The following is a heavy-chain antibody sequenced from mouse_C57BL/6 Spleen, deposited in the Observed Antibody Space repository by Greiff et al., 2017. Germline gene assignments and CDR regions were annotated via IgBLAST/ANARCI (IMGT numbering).Heavy chain of an antibody. CDR3: AKCYWTGPGAMDY. Sequence: QVQLQQSGAELARPGASVKMSCKASGYTFTSYTMHWVKQRPGQGLEWIGYINPSSGYTKYTQKFTDKATFTADKSSNTDYRQLSSLTSEDTAVYYCAKCYWTGPGAMDYWGQGTTVTVSS. D-gene: IGHD2-12*01. V-gene: IGHV1-4*01. CDR1: GYTFTSYT. J-gene: IGHJ4*01. CDR2: INPSSGYT.